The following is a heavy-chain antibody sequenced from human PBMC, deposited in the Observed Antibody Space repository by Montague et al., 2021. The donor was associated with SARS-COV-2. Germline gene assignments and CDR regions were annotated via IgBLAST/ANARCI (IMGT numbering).Heavy chain of an antibody. D-gene: IGHD4-23*01. V-gene: IGHV3-11*01. CDR3: AKALMTYGGNSPVDQ. Sequence: SLRLSCAASGFTFSDYYMNWIRQAPGKGLGWISYISDTGSTIYYADSVKGRFAVSRDDTKNSLYLQMNSLRAEDTAVYYCAKALMTYGGNSPVDQWGQGTLVTVSS. J-gene: IGHJ4*02. CDR1: GFTFSDYY. CDR2: ISDTGSTI.